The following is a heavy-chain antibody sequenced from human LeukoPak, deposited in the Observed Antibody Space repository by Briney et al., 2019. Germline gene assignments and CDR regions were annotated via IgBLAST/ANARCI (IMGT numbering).Heavy chain of an antibody. CDR3: ATDPQIGYGSGLLNS. Sequence: SVKVSCKASGGTFSNYAISWVRQAPGQGLEWIGRIIPMSNITKYAQKLQGRVTITADKSTITAYMDLRSLRSEDTAIYYCATDPQIGYGSGLLNSWGHGILVTVSS. V-gene: IGHV1-69*04. J-gene: IGHJ5*01. CDR2: IIPMSNIT. CDR1: GGTFSNYA. D-gene: IGHD2-15*01.